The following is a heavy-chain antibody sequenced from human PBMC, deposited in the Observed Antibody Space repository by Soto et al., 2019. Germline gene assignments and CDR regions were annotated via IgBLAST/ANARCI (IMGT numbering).Heavy chain of an antibody. J-gene: IGHJ6*02. CDR2: ISYDGSNK. CDR3: AKDRGYSSAYYYGMDV. D-gene: IGHD5-18*01. Sequence: QVQLVESGGGVVQPGRSLRLSCAASGFTFSSYGMHWVRQAPGKGLEWLAVISYDGSNKYYADSVKGRFTISRDNSKNTLYLQMNSLRAEDTAVYYCAKDRGYSSAYYYGMDVWGQGTTVTVSS. CDR1: GFTFSSYG. V-gene: IGHV3-30*18.